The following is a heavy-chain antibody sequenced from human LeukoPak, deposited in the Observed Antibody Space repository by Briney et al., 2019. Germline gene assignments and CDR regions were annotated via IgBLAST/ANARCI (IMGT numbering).Heavy chain of an antibody. CDR2: IYPGDSDT. V-gene: IGHV5-51*01. CDR3: ARSGSYYGSGSYFNYYGMDV. Sequence: GESPKISCKGSGSSFTSYWIGWVRQMPGKGLGWMGIIYPGDSDTRYSPSFQGQVTISADKSISTAYLQWSSLKASDTAMYYCARSGSYYGSGSYFNYYGMDVWGKGTTVTVSS. J-gene: IGHJ6*04. CDR1: GSSFTSYW. D-gene: IGHD3-10*01.